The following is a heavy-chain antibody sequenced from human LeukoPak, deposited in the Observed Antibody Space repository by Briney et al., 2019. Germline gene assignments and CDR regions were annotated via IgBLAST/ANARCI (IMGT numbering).Heavy chain of an antibody. Sequence: AXXWVRQAPGKGLEWVSAISGSGGSTYYADSVKGRFTISRDNSKNTLYLQMNSLRAEDTAVYYCATLDGSGLTYDAFDIWGQGTMVTVSS. V-gene: IGHV3-23*01. CDR3: ATLDGSGLTYDAFDI. CDR2: ISGSGGST. D-gene: IGHD3-10*01. CDR1: A. J-gene: IGHJ3*02.